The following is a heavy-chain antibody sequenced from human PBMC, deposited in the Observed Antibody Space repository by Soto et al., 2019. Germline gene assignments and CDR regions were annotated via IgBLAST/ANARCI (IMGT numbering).Heavy chain of an antibody. CDR2: IIPIFGTA. J-gene: IGHJ4*02. CDR1: GGTFSRHA. Sequence: QVQLVQSGAEVRKPGSSVKVSCKASGGTFSRHAISWVRQAPGQGLEWMGGIIPIFGTANHAQKMQCRVTIIADESTSTVYMELSSLRSEDTAMYYCARGWRSDSNDYYYAYWGQGTLVIVSS. D-gene: IGHD3-22*01. CDR3: ARGWRSDSNDYYYAY. V-gene: IGHV1-69*01.